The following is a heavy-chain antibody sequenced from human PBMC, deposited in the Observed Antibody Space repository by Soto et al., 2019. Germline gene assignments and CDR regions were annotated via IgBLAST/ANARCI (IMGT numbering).Heavy chain of an antibody. D-gene: IGHD2-21*02. V-gene: IGHV1-69*08. Sequence: QVQLVQSGAEVKKPGSSVKVSCKASGGTFNNYTLTWVRQAPGQGLEWMGRIIPIFNIANYAQKFQGRVTITADKSTSTTYMQLSSLRSDDTAVYYCARDPLYCGGDCEYFIQWGQGTLVTVSP. CDR3: ARDPLYCGGDCEYFIQ. CDR1: GGTFNNYT. CDR2: IIPIFNIA. J-gene: IGHJ1*01.